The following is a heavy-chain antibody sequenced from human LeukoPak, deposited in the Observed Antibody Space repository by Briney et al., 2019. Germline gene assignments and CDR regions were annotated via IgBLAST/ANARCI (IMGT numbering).Heavy chain of an antibody. CDR3: ARGLLTGTFDI. D-gene: IGHD1-20*01. Sequence: GASVKVSXKASGYTFTSYYMHWLRQAHGQGLEWMGIINPSGGSTSYAQKFQGRVTMTRDTSTSTVYMELSSLRSEDTAVYYCARGLLTGTFDIWGQGTMVTVSS. CDR1: GYTFTSYY. V-gene: IGHV1-46*03. CDR2: INPSGGST. J-gene: IGHJ3*02.